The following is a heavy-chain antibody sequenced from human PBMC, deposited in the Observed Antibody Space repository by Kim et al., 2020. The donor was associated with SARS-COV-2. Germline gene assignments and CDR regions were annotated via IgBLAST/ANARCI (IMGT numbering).Heavy chain of an antibody. D-gene: IGHD6-19*01. V-gene: IGHV1-3*01. J-gene: IGHJ4*02. CDR2: NNAGNGKT. CDR1: SEA. CDR3: ARDGFRMAVAGSTGYFDY. Sequence: SEARHWVRKAPGKRLEWMGWNNAGNGKTKYSQKFQGTVTITRDTSASTAYMELSSLRSEDTAVYYCARDGFRMAVAGSTGYFDYWGQGTLAT.